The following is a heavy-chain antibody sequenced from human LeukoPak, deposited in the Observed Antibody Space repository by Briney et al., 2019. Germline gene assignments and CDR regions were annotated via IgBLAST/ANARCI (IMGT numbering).Heavy chain of an antibody. CDR2: IYYSGST. J-gene: IGHJ5*02. Sequence: PSEALSLTCAVSGGSISSNSYYWGWIRQPPGKGLEWIGSIYYSGSTYYNPSLKSRVTISVDTSKNQFSLKLSSVTAADTAVYYCARRGIAAAGTSLEAWFDPWGQGTLVTVSS. CDR1: GGSISSNSYY. V-gene: IGHV4-39*01. D-gene: IGHD6-13*01. CDR3: ARRGIAAAGTSLEAWFDP.